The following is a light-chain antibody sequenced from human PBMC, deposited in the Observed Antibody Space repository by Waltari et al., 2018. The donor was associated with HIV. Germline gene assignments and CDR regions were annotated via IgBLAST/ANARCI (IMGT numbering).Light chain of an antibody. CDR2: VNSDGSH. CDR3: QTWGPGIGV. J-gene: IGLJ3*02. Sequence: QLVLTQSPSASASLGASVRLTCPLSSGHRTSGIACHQQQPEKGPRYLMKVNSDGSHTKGDGIPDRFLGSSSGAERYLTISSLQSEDEAVYYCQTWGPGIGVFGRGTQLTVL. CDR1: SGHRTSG. V-gene: IGLV4-69*01.